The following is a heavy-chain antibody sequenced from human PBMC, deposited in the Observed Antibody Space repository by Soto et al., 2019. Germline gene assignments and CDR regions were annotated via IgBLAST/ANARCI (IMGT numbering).Heavy chain of an antibody. J-gene: IGHJ6*03. V-gene: IGHV1-8*01. D-gene: IGHD2-15*01. CDR2: MNPNSGNT. CDR3: ARAQREGLYCSGGSCYSYYYYMDV. CDR1: GYTFTSYD. Sequence: ASVKVSCKASGYTFTSYDINWVRQATGQGLERKGWMNPNSGNTGYAQKFQGRVTMTRNTSISTAYMELSSLRSEDTAVYYCARAQREGLYCSGGSCYSYYYYMDVWGKGTTVTVSS.